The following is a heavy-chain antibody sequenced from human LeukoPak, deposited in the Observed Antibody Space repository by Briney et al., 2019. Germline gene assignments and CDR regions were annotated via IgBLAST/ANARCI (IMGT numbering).Heavy chain of an antibody. CDR2: FYTSGST. D-gene: IGHD3-10*01. CDR1: GGSISSYY. CDR3: ASYKGGSGSYYKIEARYYYMNV. J-gene: IGHJ6*03. Sequence: SETLSLTCTVSGGSISSYYWSWIRQPAGKGLEWIGRFYTSGSTKYNPSLKSRVTMSEDTSKNQFSLKLSSVTAADTAVYYCASYKGGSGSYYKIEARYYYMNVWGKGTTVTISS. V-gene: IGHV4-4*07.